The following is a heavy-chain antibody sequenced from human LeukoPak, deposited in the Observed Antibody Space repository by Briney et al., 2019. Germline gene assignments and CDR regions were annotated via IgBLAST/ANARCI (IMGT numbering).Heavy chain of an antibody. CDR1: GGTFSSYA. CDR2: IIPIFGTA. CDR3: ASSKLGYSYGPGSNWFDP. D-gene: IGHD5-18*01. J-gene: IGHJ5*02. V-gene: IGHV1-69*06. Sequence: SVSVSCKASGGTFSSYAISWVRQAPGQGLEWMGGIIPIFGTANYAQKFQGRVTITADKSTSTAYMGLSSLRSEDTAVYYCASSKLGYSYGPGSNWFDPWGQGTLVTVSS.